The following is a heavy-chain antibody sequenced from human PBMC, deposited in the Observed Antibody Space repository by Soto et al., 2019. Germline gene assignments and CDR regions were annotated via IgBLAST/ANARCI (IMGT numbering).Heavy chain of an antibody. CDR2: IWYDGSNK. V-gene: IGHV3-33*01. Sequence: QVQLVESGGGVVQPGRSLRLSCAASGFTFSSYGMHWVGRAPAKGREGVAVIWYDGSNKYYADSVKGRFTISRDNSKNTLYLQMNSPRAEDTAVYYCARDHLSSLDYWGQGTLVTVSS. J-gene: IGHJ4*02. D-gene: IGHD3-16*02. CDR3: ARDHLSSLDY. CDR1: GFTFSSYG.